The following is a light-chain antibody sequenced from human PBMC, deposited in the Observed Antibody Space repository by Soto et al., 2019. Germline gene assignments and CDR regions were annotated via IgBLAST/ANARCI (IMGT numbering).Light chain of an antibody. CDR2: EVS. CDR1: SSDVGGYNY. J-gene: IGLJ2*01. V-gene: IGLV2-8*01. CDR3: RSYAGSNNPVI. Sequence: QSALTQPPSASGSPGQSVTISCTGTSSDVGGYNYVSWYQQHPGKAPKFLIFEVSRRPSGVPDRFSGSKSGNTASLAVSGLQADCEAYYSCRSYAGSNNPVIFGGGTQLTVL.